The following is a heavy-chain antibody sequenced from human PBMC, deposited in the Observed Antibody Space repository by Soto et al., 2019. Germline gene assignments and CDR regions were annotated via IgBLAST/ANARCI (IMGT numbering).Heavy chain of an antibody. D-gene: IGHD2-15*01. Sequence: ASVKVSCKASGYTFTRYTMNWVRQAPGQRLEWMGWINPDNGNTKSSQKFQDRVIITRDTSASTAYMDLSSLRSEDTAVYYCARGIATGQLDSWGQGTLVTVSS. V-gene: IGHV1-3*01. CDR2: INPDNGNT. CDR1: GYTFTRYT. CDR3: ARGIATGQLDS. J-gene: IGHJ5*01.